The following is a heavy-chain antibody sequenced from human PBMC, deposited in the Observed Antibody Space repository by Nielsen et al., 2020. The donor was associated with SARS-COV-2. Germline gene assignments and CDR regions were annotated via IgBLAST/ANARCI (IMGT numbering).Heavy chain of an antibody. J-gene: IGHJ6*02. CDR2: IGGSGGTT. D-gene: IGHD5-18*01. CDR3: ARVERGYSYGV. V-gene: IGHV3-23*01. CDR1: GFTFNTYA. Sequence: GESLKISCEASGFTFNTYAMNWVRQAPGRGLEWVSGIGGSGGTTFYADSVKGRFTISRNNAKNSVFLQLTGLRAEDTAVYYCARVERGYSYGVWGQGTTVTVSS.